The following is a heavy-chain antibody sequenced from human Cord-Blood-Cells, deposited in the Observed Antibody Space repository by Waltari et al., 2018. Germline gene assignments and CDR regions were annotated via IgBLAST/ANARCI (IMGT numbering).Heavy chain of an antibody. CDR3: ARGGNVDTAMVY. CDR1: GGSFSGYY. V-gene: IGHV4-34*01. D-gene: IGHD5-18*01. CDR2: INHSGSP. J-gene: IGHJ4*02. Sequence: QVQLQQWGAGLLKPSETLSLTCAVYGGSFSGYYWSWIRQPPGKGLEWIGEINHSGSPNYNPSLKSRVTISVDTSKNQFSLKLSYVTAADTAVYYCARGGNVDTAMVYWGQGTLVTVSS.